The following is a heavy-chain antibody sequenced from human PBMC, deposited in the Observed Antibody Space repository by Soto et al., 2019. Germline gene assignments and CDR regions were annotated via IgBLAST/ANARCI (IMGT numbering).Heavy chain of an antibody. D-gene: IGHD5-12*01. CDR1: GFAFTNYA. Sequence: QVQLVESGGGVVQPGRSLRLSCAASGFAFTNYAMHWVRQAPGKGLDWVAVISYDGSYIYYADSVKGRFTISRDNSKNTVYLQKNSLRAEDTAVYSCTHLYIGGDFDYWGQGTRVTVSS. CDR3: THLYIGGDFDY. V-gene: IGHV3-30-3*01. J-gene: IGHJ4*02. CDR2: ISYDGSYI.